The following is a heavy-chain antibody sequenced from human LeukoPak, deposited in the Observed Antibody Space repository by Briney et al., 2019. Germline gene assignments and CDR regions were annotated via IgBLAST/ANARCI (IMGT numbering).Heavy chain of an antibody. CDR1: GGSISSYY. D-gene: IGHD2-2*01. CDR3: ARDGGRGGYCSSTSCYDAFDI. J-gene: IGHJ3*02. CDR2: IYTSGST. Sequence: SETLSLTFTVSGGSISSYYWSWIRQPAGKGLEWIGRIYTSGSTNYNPSLKSRVTMSVDTSKNQFSLKLSSVTAADTAVYYCARDGGRGGYCSSTSCYDAFDIWGQGTMVTVSS. V-gene: IGHV4-4*07.